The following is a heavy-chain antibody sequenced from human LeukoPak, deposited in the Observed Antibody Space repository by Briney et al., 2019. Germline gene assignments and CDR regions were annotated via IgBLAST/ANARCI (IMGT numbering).Heavy chain of an antibody. V-gene: IGHV3-11*01. D-gene: IGHD5-24*01. CDR1: GFTFSDYY. J-gene: IGHJ4*02. CDR2: ISTSGSTI. CDR3: ARDGDGYNYKLDY. Sequence: GGSLRLSCAASGFTFSDYYMSWMRQAPGKGPEWISYISTSGSTIYYADSVKGRFTISRDNDKNSLYLQMNSLRAEDTAVYYCARDGDGYNYKLDYWGQGTLVTVSS.